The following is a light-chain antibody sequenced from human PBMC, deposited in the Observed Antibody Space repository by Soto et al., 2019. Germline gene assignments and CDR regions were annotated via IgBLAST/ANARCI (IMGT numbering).Light chain of an antibody. Sequence: DIVLTQSPATLSLSPGERATLSCRASQSVNIYLGWYQQKRGQAPRLLVYDASNRATGIPARFSGSGSGTDFTLTISSLEPEDFAVYYCQQRSNWPRTFGRGTKVEIK. CDR2: DAS. CDR3: QQRSNWPRT. CDR1: QSVNIY. V-gene: IGKV3-11*01. J-gene: IGKJ1*01.